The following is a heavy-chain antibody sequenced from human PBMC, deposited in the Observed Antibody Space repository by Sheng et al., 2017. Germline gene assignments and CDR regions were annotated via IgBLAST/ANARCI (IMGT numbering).Heavy chain of an antibody. D-gene: IGHD3-22*01. CDR3: ASLSSSGYRIDY. CDR1: GGSFSDYY. CDR2: INHSGST. V-gene: IGHV4-34*01. J-gene: IGHJ4*02. Sequence: QVQLQQWGAGLLKPSETLSLTCAVYGGSFSDYYWNWIRQPPGKGLEWIGEINHSGSTNYNPSLKSRVTISVDTSKNQFSLKLSSVTAADTAVYYCASLSSSGYRIDYWGQGTLVTVSS.